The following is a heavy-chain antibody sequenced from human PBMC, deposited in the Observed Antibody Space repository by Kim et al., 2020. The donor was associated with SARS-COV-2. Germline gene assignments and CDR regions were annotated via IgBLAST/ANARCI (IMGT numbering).Heavy chain of an antibody. CDR3: TRAPPYCSGTSCYGGYYYYGMDV. Sequence: SETLSLTCTVSGGSISTYYWSWVRQPPGKGLEWIAYIYYSGSTNYNPSLKSRVTISVDTSKNQFSLKLSSVTAADTAVYYCTRAPPYCSGTSCYGGYYYYGMDVWGQGTPVTVSS. D-gene: IGHD2-2*01. CDR2: IYYSGST. V-gene: IGHV4-59*13. CDR1: GGSISTYY. J-gene: IGHJ6*02.